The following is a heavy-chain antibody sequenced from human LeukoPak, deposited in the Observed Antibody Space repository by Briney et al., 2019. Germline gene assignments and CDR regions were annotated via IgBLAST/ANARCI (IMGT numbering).Heavy chain of an antibody. Sequence: SETLSLTCTVSGGSVSSGGYYWSWIRQPPGKGLEWIGYIYYSGNSNYNPSLKSRVTISADTSKNQFSLNLSSVTAADTAVYYCARESGSSWSAVDYCGQGTLVTVSS. D-gene: IGHD6-6*01. CDR3: ARESGSSWSAVDY. V-gene: IGHV4-61*08. CDR1: GGSVSSGGYY. CDR2: IYYSGNS. J-gene: IGHJ4*02.